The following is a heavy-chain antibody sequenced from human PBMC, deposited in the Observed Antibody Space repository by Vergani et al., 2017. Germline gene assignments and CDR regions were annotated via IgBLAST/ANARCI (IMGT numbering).Heavy chain of an antibody. CDR2: IYHSGST. D-gene: IGHD4-17*01. V-gene: IGHV4-30-2*05. CDR3: ARQTGPTTVTKFDY. Sequence: QLQLQESGSGLVKPSQTLSLTCAVSGGSISSGGYSWSWIRQPPGKGLEWIGYIYHSGSTYYNPSLKSRVTISVDTSKNQFSLKLSSVTAADTAVYYCARQTGPTTVTKFDYWGQGTLVTVSS. CDR1: GGSISSGGYS. J-gene: IGHJ4*02.